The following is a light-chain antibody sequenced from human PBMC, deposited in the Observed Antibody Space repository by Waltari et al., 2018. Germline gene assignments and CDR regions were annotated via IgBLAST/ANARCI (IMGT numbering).Light chain of an antibody. Sequence: IVLTQSPATLSLSPGETATLSCRASQSVGSSLAWYQQKPGQAPRLLIYEASKRATGIPARFSGSGSGTDFTLTISSLESEDFAVYYCQQRTNWPPIFSFGPGTKVDIK. CDR1: QSVGSS. J-gene: IGKJ3*01. V-gene: IGKV3-11*01. CDR2: EAS. CDR3: QQRTNWPPIFS.